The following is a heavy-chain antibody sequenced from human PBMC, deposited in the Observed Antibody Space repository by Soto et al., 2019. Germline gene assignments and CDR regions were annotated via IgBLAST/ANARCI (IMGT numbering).Heavy chain of an antibody. V-gene: IGHV1-3*01. CDR1: GYTFTSYA. CDR2: INAGNGNT. D-gene: IGHD4-17*01. CDR3: ARGDSPYYGDYVDY. J-gene: IGHJ4*02. Sequence: WASVKVSCKASGYTFTSYAMHWVRQAPGQRLEWMGWINAGNGNTKYSQKFQGRVTITRDTSASTAYMELSSLRSEDTAVYYCARGDSPYYGDYVDYWGQGTLVTVSS.